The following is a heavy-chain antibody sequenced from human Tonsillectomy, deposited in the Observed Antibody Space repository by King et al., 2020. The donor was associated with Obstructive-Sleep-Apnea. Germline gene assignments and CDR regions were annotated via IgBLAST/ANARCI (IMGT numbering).Heavy chain of an antibody. CDR3: ARDRGYDILTDNHSDDLDV. J-gene: IGHJ3*01. CDR2: IKQAGSEK. D-gene: IGHD3-9*01. Sequence: VQLVESGGGLVQPGGSLRLCCAASGFTFSSYWMSWVRQAPGGGLEWVANIKQAGSEKNYVDSVKGRFTISRDTAKNSLCLQMNSLRAEDTAVYYCARDRGYDILTDNHSDDLDVWGQGTMVTVSS. V-gene: IGHV3-7*03. CDR1: GFTFSSYW.